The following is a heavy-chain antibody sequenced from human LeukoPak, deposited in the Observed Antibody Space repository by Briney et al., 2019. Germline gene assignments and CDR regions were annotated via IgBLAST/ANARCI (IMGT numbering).Heavy chain of an antibody. Sequence: ASVKVSCKASGYTFTSYDINWVRQATGQGLEWMGWMNPNSGNTGYAQKFQDRVTMTRDTSTSTVYMELSSLRSEDTAVYYCARDGDFDIVVVPAAIPYWYFDLWGRGTLVTVSS. CDR2: MNPNSGNT. J-gene: IGHJ2*01. V-gene: IGHV1-8*01. D-gene: IGHD2-2*01. CDR1: GYTFTSYD. CDR3: ARDGDFDIVVVPAAIPYWYFDL.